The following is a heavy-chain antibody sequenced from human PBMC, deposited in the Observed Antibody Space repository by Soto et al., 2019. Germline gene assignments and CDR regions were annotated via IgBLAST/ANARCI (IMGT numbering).Heavy chain of an antibody. J-gene: IGHJ5*02. CDR3: SRYVYGLSSISWYRGRRFDP. CDR2: ISGSGSSP. CDR1: GFSFTSYT. V-gene: IGHV3-23*01. D-gene: IGHD2-2*01. Sequence: EVQLMESGGGLGQPGGSLRLSCAASGFSFTSYTMAWVRQAPGKGLEWVSAISGSGSSPYYADSVKGRFTVSRDSSKDKVDLQTNSLREEEPAVYYCSRYVYGLSSISWYRGRRFDPWGQGALGTVSS.